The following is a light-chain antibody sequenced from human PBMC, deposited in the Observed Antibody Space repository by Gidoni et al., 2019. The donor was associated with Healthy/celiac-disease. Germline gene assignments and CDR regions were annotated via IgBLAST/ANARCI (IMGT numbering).Light chain of an antibody. J-gene: IGKJ2*01. V-gene: IGKV1-NL1*01. Sequence: DIQMTESPSSLSASVGDRVTITCRASQGIRNSLAWYQLLLYAASSLYRGVPSRFSGSGSWTDYTLTISSLQPEDFATYYCQQYYSTPSYTFGQGTKLEIK. CDR2: AAS. CDR1: QGIRNS. CDR3: QQYYSTPSYT.